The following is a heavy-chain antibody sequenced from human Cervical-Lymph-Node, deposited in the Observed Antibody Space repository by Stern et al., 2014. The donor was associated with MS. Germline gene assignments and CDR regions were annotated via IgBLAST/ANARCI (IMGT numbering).Heavy chain of an antibody. V-gene: IGHV1-2*02. CDR1: GYTFTDHH. CDR3: ARGTLADP. CDR2: INPSSGDT. Sequence: VQLVESGAEVKKPGASVKVSCKTSGYTFTDHHLHWVRQAPGQGLEWMGWINPSSGDTNYAQKFQGRVTVTRDTSISTAYIELYSLKSDDTAVYYCARGTLADPWGQGTLVTVSS. D-gene: IGHD3-10*01. J-gene: IGHJ5*02.